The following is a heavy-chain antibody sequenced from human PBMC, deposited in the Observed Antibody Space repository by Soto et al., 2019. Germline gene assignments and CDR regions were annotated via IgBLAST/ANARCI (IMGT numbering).Heavy chain of an antibody. CDR2: MSGTGSST. V-gene: IGHV3-23*01. CDR3: AKVRSSNWRDAFDI. J-gene: IGHJ3*02. D-gene: IGHD6-13*01. Sequence: GGSLRLSCAASGFTFSSYALSWVRQATGKGLEWVSAMSGTGSSTYYAVSVKGRFTISRDNSKNTLYLQMNSLKAEDTAIYYCAKVRSSNWRDAFDIWGQGTMVTVSS. CDR1: GFTFSSYA.